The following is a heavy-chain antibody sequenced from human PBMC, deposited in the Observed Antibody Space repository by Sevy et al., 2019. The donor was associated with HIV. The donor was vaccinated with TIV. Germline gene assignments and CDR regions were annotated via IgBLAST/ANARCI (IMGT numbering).Heavy chain of an antibody. J-gene: IGHJ4*02. CDR2: ISHVERTK. Sequence: GESLKISCAASGFTFSTYAMHWLRQAPGKGLEWVAVISHVERTKYYADSVKGRFTISRDNSKNTLYLQMDSLRPEDTTIYYCARDPGNSGNYWGQGTLVTVSS. CDR3: ARDPGNSGNY. V-gene: IGHV3-30*04. D-gene: IGHD1-1*01. CDR1: GFTFSTYA.